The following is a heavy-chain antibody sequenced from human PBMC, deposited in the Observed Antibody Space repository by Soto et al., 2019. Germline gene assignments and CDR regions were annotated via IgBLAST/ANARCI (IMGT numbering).Heavy chain of an antibody. D-gene: IGHD3-22*01. CDR2: IDPSGNGT. J-gene: IGHJ4*02. CDR3: AINYYDRSAYLY. CDR1: GHTLINYY. Sequence: QVQLVQSGAEVKKPGASVKVSCKASGHTLINYYMHWVRQAPGQGLDWLGKIDPSGNGTSYAERFQGRITLTSDTSTNTVYVELSSLRSEYTAIYYCAINYYDRSAYLYWGQGTLVTVSS. V-gene: IGHV1-46*01.